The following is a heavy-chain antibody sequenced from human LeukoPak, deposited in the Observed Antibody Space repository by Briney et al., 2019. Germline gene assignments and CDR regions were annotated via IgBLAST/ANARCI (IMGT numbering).Heavy chain of an antibody. CDR2: IYYSGST. D-gene: IGHD6-13*01. Sequence: SETLSLTCTVSGGSISSYYWSWIRQPPGKGLEWIGYIYYSGSTNYNPSLKSRVTISVDTSKNQFSLKLSSVTAADTAVYYCARQTKARLFKEQQLSYFDYWGQGTLVTVSS. CDR1: GGSISSYY. J-gene: IGHJ4*02. CDR3: ARQTKARLFKEQQLSYFDY. V-gene: IGHV4-59*08.